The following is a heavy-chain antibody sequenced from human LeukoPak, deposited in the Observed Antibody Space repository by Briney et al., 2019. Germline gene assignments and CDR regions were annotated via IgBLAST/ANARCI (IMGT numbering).Heavy chain of an antibody. CDR2: INPNSGGT. J-gene: IGHJ4*02. Sequence: GSVKVSCKASGYTFTGYYMHWVRQAPGQGLEWMGWINPNSGGTNYAQKFQGRVTMTRDTSISTAYMELSRLRSDDTAVYYCARDWARQGGSSVYSLYWGQGTLVTVSS. V-gene: IGHV1-2*02. D-gene: IGHD3-22*01. CDR1: GYTFTGYY. CDR3: ARDWARQGGSSVYSLY.